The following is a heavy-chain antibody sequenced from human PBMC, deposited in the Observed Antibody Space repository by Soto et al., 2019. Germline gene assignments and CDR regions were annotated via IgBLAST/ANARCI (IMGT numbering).Heavy chain of an antibody. J-gene: IGHJ3*02. CDR3: VIACDYARPIAFAI. Sequence: SETLSLTCAVYGGSFSGYYWSWIRQPPGKGLEWIGEVNHSGSTNYNPSLKSRVTISVDTSKNQFSLKLSSVTAADTAVYYCVIACDYARPIAFAIWGQGTLVTVSS. CDR1: GGSFSGYY. D-gene: IGHD4-17*01. V-gene: IGHV4-34*01. CDR2: VNHSGST.